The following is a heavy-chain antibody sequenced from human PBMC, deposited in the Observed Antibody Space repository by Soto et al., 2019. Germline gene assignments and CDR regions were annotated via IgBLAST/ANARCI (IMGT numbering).Heavy chain of an antibody. CDR2: ISVSGGST. Sequence: EVQLLESGGGLVQPGGSLRLSCAASRFTFSSYAMCWVRQAPGKGLEWVSSISVSGGSTYYADSVKGRFTSSRDNSKNTLYLQMNRLRAEDTAVYYCANDGYSITRNKPLDYGGQGTLVTVSS. V-gene: IGHV3-23*01. CDR1: RFTFSSYA. J-gene: IGHJ4*02. D-gene: IGHD2-2*01. CDR3: ANDGYSITRNKPLDY.